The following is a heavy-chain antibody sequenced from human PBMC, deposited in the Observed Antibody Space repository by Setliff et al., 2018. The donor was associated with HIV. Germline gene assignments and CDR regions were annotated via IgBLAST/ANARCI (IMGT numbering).Heavy chain of an antibody. CDR2: ISYHERDT. CDR3: AKPTTVVTSYYFDS. Sequence: LRLSCGASGFTFNNYGMHWVCRAPGKGLEWVASISYHERDTFYADSVKGRFTISRDNSKNMLYLQMNSLTTEDTAVYYCAKPTTVVTSYYFDSWGQGTQVTVSS. CDR1: GFTFNNYG. J-gene: IGHJ4*02. V-gene: IGHV3-30*18. D-gene: IGHD4-17*01.